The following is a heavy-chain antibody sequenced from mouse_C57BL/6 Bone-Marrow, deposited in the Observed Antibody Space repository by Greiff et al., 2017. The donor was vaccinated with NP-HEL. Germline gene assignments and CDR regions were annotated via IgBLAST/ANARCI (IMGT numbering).Heavy chain of an antibody. CDR2: INPNYGTT. V-gene: IGHV1-39*01. J-gene: IGHJ4*01. D-gene: IGHD1-1*01. CDR1: GYSFTDYN. CDR3: ARFITTVDYAMDY. Sequence: VQLKESGPELVKPGASVKISCKASGYSFTDYNMNWVKQSNGKSLEWIGVINPNYGTTSYNQKFKGKATLTVDQSSSTAYMQLNSLTSEDSAVYYCARFITTVDYAMDYWGQGTSVTVSS.